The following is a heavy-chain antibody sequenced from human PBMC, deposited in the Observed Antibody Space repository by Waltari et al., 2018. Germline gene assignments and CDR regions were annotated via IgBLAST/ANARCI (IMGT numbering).Heavy chain of an antibody. CDR1: GGSISSSSYY. CDR3: ASRPPPTGIAPA. CDR2: IYYSGST. J-gene: IGHJ3*01. D-gene: IGHD6-25*01. V-gene: IGHV4-39*01. Sequence: QLQLQESGPGLVKPSETLSLTCTVSGGSISSSSYYWGGIRQPPGKGLEWIGSIYYSGSTYYNPSLKSRVTISVDTSKNQFSLKLSSVTAADTAVYYCASRPPPTGIAPAWGQGTMVTVSS.